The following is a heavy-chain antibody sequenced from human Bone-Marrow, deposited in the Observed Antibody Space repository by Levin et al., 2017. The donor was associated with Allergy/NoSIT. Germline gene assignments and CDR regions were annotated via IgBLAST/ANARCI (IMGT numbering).Heavy chain of an antibody. Sequence: GGSLRLSCAASGFPFSSYGMHWVRQAPGKGLEWVAVISYDGSNKYYADSVKGRFTISRDDSKNTLYLQMNRLRAEDTAVYYCAKVSDYDFWSGPFDYWGQGTLVTVSS. V-gene: IGHV3-30*18. CDR3: AKVSDYDFWSGPFDY. CDR1: GFPFSSYG. D-gene: IGHD3-3*01. J-gene: IGHJ4*02. CDR2: ISYDGSNK.